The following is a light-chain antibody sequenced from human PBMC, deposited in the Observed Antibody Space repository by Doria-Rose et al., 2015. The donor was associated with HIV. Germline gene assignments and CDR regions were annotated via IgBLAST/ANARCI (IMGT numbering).Light chain of an antibody. CDR1: QRVKSSY. Sequence: TQSPGTLSLSPGDRANLSCRPSQRVKSSYLAWYQQKPGQAPRLLIYNAPTRATGIPDRFSGSGSGTDFTLTISRLEPEDVAVYYCQQYGTSRGTFGQGTRLEIK. CDR2: NAP. V-gene: IGKV3-20*01. CDR3: QQYGTSRGT. J-gene: IGKJ5*01.